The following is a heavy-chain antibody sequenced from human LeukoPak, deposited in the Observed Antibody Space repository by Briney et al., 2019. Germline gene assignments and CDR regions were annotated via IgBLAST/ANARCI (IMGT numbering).Heavy chain of an antibody. CDR2: INSAGST. CDR3: AKGAQPYSTSYNDAFDI. D-gene: IGHD1-26*01. CDR1: GFTFSSYA. Sequence: PGGSLRLSCAASGFTFSSYAMSWVRQAPGKGLEWVSAINSAGSTYYGDSVKGRFTISRANSKNTLYLQMNSLRAEDTAVYYCAKGAQPYSTSYNDAFDIWGQGTMVTVSP. V-gene: IGHV3-23*01. J-gene: IGHJ3*02.